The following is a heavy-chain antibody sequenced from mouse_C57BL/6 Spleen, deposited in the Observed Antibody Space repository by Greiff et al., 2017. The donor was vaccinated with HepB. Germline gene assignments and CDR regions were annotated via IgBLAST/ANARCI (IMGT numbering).Heavy chain of an antibody. CDR3: ARLRDYGSSYPWFAY. CDR1: GFTFSSYG. J-gene: IGHJ3*01. Sequence: EVNVVESGGDLVKPGGSLKLSCAASGFTFSSYGMSGVRQTPDKRLEWVATISSGGSYTYYPDSVKGRFTISRDNAKNTLYLQMSSLKSEDTAMYYCARLRDYGSSYPWFAYWGQGTLVTVSA. D-gene: IGHD1-1*01. V-gene: IGHV5-6*01. CDR2: ISSGGSYT.